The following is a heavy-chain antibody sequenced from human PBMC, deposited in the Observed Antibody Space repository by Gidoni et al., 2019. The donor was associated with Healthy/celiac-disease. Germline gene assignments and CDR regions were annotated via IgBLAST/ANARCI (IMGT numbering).Heavy chain of an antibody. CDR2: ISSSSSTI. CDR1: GFTFSTSS. Sequence: EVQLVESGGGLVQPGGSLRLSCAASGFTFSTSSMNWVRQAPGQGLEWVSYISSSSSTINYADSVKGRVTISRENAKNSLYLQMNSLRDEDTAVYYCARSTSIAVAGTEYYFDYWGQGTLVTVSS. D-gene: IGHD6-19*01. CDR3: ARSTSIAVAGTEYYFDY. J-gene: IGHJ4*02. V-gene: IGHV3-48*02.